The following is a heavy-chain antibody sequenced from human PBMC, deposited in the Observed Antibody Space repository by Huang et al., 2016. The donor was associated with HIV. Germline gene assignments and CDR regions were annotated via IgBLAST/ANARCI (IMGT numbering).Heavy chain of an antibody. CDR1: GSTFNDSS. Sequence: QVQLVHSGAEVKKPGASVRVSCTTSGSTFNDSSIHWGRQAPGQGLECGGWINPNTGYTKYAQRLQGRDTGTRDTAISTAYMELTRLISADTGVYYGARGGTMWTFALDYWGQGAPVTVSS. V-gene: IGHV1-2*02. J-gene: IGHJ4*02. CDR3: ARGGTMWTFALDY. D-gene: IGHD2-21*01. CDR2: INPNTGYT.